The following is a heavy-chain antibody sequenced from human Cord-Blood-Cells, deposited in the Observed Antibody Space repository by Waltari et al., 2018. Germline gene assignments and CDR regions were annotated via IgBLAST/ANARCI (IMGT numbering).Heavy chain of an antibody. CDR3: ASWKRGYCSSTSCYYFDY. D-gene: IGHD2-2*01. V-gene: IGHV4-39*01. J-gene: IGHJ4*02. CDR2: IYYSGST. Sequence: QLQLQESGPGLVKPSETLSLTCTVSGGSISSSSYYWGWIRQSPGKGLEWIGSIYYSGSTYYNPSLKSRVTISVDTSKNQFSLKLSSVTAADTAVYYCASWKRGYCSSTSCYYFDYWGQGTLVTVSS. CDR1: GGSISSSSYY.